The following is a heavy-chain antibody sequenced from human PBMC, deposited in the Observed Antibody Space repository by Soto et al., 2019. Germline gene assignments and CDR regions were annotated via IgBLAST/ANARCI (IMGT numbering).Heavy chain of an antibody. J-gene: IGHJ4*02. CDR3: AGIGNHYDSSGYLFDY. CDR2: IYYSGST. Sequence: SETLSLTCSVSGGSVSSGSYYWSWIRQPPGKGLEWIGYIYYSGSTNYNPSLKSRVTISVDTSKNQFSLKLSSVTAADTAVYYCAGIGNHYDSSGYLFDYWGQGTLVTVSS. D-gene: IGHD3-22*01. CDR1: GGSVSSGSYY. V-gene: IGHV4-61*01.